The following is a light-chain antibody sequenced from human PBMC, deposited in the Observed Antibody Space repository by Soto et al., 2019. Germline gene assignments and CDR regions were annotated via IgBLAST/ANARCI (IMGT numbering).Light chain of an antibody. J-gene: IGKJ4*01. CDR3: MQALQTPLT. Sequence: DIVITQSPLSLPVTPGEPAPISCSSSQSLLHSNGYNYLDWYLQKPGQSPQLLIYLGSNRASGVPDRFSGSGSGTDFTLKISRVEAEDVGVYYCMQALQTPLTFGGGTKVDI. V-gene: IGKV2-28*01. CDR1: QSLLHSNGYNY. CDR2: LGS.